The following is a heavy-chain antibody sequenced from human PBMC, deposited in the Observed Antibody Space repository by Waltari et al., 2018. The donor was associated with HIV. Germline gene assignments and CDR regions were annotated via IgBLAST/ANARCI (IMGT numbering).Heavy chain of an antibody. V-gene: IGHV4-38-2*01. D-gene: IGHD6-13*01. CDR3: ARQPAPDSTWFQIYFDY. CDR1: HFSISSGHY. Sequence: QVQLQESGPGLVKPSDTLSLTCAVSHFSISSGHYWGWIRQSPGKGLAWIGRVFHSGSTFYKPSFRSRVSISVDTSKNQFSLKLTSGTAADTAVYYCARQPAPDSTWFQIYFDYWGQGTVVTVSS. CDR2: VFHSGST. J-gene: IGHJ4*02.